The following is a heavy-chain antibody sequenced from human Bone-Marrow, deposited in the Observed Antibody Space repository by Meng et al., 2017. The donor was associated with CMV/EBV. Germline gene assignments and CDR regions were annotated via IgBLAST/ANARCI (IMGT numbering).Heavy chain of an antibody. CDR2: MNPNSGNT. CDR3: ARAYSYDVIYYGMDV. D-gene: IGHD5-18*01. CDR1: GYTFTSYD. Sequence: ASVKVSCKASGYTFTSYDINWVRQATGQGLEWMGWMNPNSGNTGYAQKFQGRVTITRNTSISTAYMELSSLRSEDTAVYYCARAYSYDVIYYGMDVWGQGTTVTVSS. V-gene: IGHV1-8*03. J-gene: IGHJ6*02.